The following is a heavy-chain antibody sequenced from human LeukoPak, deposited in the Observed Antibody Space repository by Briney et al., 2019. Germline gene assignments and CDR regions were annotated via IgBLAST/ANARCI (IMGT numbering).Heavy chain of an antibody. D-gene: IGHD6-13*01. CDR2: INPNSGGT. J-gene: IGHJ6*02. Sequence: ASVKVSCKASGYTFTGYYMHWVRQAPGQGLEWMGWINPNSGGTNYAQKFQGRVTMTRDTSISTAYMELSRLRSDDTAVYYCARVQQQPPQGYYGMDVWGQGTTVTVSS. CDR1: GYTFTGYY. CDR3: ARVQQQPPQGYYGMDV. V-gene: IGHV1-2*02.